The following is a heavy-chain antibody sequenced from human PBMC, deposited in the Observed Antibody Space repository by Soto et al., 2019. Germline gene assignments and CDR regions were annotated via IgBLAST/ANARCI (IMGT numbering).Heavy chain of an antibody. CDR1: GYTFTRYG. Sequence: SVKLSCKTAGYTFTRYGSSWVRKAHGQGLEWMGWISAYNGNTNNAQKLQGRVTMTTDTSTSTAYMELRSLRSDDTAVYYCARERNLGFKNWFDPWGQGTLVTVSS. CDR3: ARERNLGFKNWFDP. D-gene: IGHD3-10*01. J-gene: IGHJ5*02. V-gene: IGHV1-18*01. CDR2: ISAYNGNT.